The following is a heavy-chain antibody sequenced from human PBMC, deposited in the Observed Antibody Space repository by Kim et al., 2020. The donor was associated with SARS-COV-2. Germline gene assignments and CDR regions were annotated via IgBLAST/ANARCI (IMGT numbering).Heavy chain of an antibody. Sequence: ASVKVSCKASGYTFTGYYMHWVRQAPGQGLEWMGWINPNSGGTNYAQKFQGRVTMTRDTSISTAYMELSRLRSDDTAVYYCARDMRQWLGKGVFDYWGQGNPVTVSS. CDR1: GYTFTGYY. D-gene: IGHD6-19*01. V-gene: IGHV1-2*02. J-gene: IGHJ4*02. CDR3: ARDMRQWLGKGVFDY. CDR2: INPNSGGT.